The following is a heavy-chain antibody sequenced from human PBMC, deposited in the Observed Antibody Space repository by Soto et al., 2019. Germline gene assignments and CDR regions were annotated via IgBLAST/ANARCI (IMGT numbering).Heavy chain of an antibody. CDR3: ASRYCSGGSCYGDAFDI. CDR1: GGSISSYY. J-gene: IGHJ3*02. Sequence: SETLSLTCTVSGGSISSYYWSWIRQPPGKGLEWIGYIYYSGSTNYNPSLKSRVTISVDTSKNQFSLKLSSVTAADTAVYYCASRYCSGGSCYGDAFDIWGQGTMVTVSS. V-gene: IGHV4-59*01. D-gene: IGHD2-15*01. CDR2: IYYSGST.